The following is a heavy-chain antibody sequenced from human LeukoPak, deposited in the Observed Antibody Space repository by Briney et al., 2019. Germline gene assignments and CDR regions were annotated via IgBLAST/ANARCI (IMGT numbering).Heavy chain of an antibody. D-gene: IGHD1-26*01. CDR3: ARGHGGSYHY. V-gene: IGHV4-59*01. Sequence: SETLSLTCTVSGGSISSYYWSWIRQPPGKGLEWIGYIYYSGSTNYNPSLKSRVTISVDTSKNQFSLKLSSVTAADTAVYYCARGHGGSYHYWGQGTLVTVSS. J-gene: IGHJ4*02. CDR1: GGSISSYY. CDR2: IYYSGST.